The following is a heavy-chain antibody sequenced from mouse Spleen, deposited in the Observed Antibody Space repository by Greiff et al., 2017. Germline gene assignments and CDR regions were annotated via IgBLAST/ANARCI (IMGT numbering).Heavy chain of an antibody. CDR1: GFSLTSYG. Sequence: VQLQESGPGLVQPSQSLSITCTVSGFSLTSYGVHWVRQSPGKGLEWLGVIWRGGSTDYNAAFMSRLSITKDNSKSQVFFKMNSLQADDTAIYYCANNYYGSPWAMDYWGQGTSVTVSS. D-gene: IGHD1-1*01. J-gene: IGHJ4*01. V-gene: IGHV2-5*01. CDR3: ANNYYGSPWAMDY. CDR2: IWRGGST.